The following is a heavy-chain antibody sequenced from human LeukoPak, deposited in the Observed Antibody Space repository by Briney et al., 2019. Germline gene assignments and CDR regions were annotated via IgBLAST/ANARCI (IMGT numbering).Heavy chain of an antibody. CDR3: ARAGLQQWLATT. CDR2: IIPILGIA. Sequence: SVKVSCKASGGTFSSYAISWVRQAPGQGLEWMGRIIPILGIANYAQKFQGRVTITADKSTSTAYMELSSLRSEDTAVYYCARAGLQQWLATTWGQGTLVTVSS. D-gene: IGHD6-19*01. J-gene: IGHJ5*02. CDR1: GGTFSSYA. V-gene: IGHV1-69*04.